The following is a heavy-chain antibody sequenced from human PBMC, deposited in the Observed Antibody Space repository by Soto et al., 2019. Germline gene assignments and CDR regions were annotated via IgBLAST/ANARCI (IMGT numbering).Heavy chain of an antibody. CDR2: ISSSNNFI. J-gene: IGHJ6*02. CDR3: AKGSMVRGFNYYYGMDV. V-gene: IGHV3-21*04. Sequence: AGGSLRLSCAASGFTFSGYSMNWVRQAPGKGLEWVSTISSSNNFIYYADSMKGRFTISRDNSKNTLYLQMNSLRAEDTAVYYCAKGSMVRGFNYYYGMDVWGQGTTVTVSS. D-gene: IGHD3-10*01. CDR1: GFTFSGYS.